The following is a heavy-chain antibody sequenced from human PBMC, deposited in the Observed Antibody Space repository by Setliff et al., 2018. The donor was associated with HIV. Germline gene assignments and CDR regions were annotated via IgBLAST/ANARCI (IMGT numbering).Heavy chain of an antibody. Sequence: ASVKVSCKASGYTFTDRFITWFQQAPGKGLEWMGRRYPRGDGTIYAERFRGSLSFSADMSTDTAYMELDNLKSEDTAMYFCAAGPFNWGQYFWGHGTLVTVSS. D-gene: IGHD3-16*01. CDR2: RYPRGDGT. CDR1: GYTFTDRF. J-gene: IGHJ4*01. V-gene: IGHV1-69-2*01. CDR3: AAGPFNWGQYF.